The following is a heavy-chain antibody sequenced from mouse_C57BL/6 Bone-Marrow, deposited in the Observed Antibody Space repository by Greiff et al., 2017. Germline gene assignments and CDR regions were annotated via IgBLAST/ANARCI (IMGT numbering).Heavy chain of an antibody. Sequence: VQLQQSGAELVKPGASVKISCKASGYAFSSYWMNWVKQRPGKGLEWIGQIYPGDGDTYYNGKFQGKATLTADKASNTAYMQLRSRTSEDSAVYVCASYYYGSSYAWFAYWGQGTLVTVSA. CDR2: IYPGDGDT. J-gene: IGHJ3*01. D-gene: IGHD1-1*01. CDR1: GYAFSSYW. CDR3: ASYYYGSSYAWFAY. V-gene: IGHV1-80*01.